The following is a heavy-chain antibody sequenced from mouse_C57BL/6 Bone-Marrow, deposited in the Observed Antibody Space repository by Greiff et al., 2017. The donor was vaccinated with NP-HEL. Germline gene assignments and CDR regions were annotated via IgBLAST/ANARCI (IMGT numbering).Heavy chain of an antibody. V-gene: IGHV1-50*01. CDR1: GYTFTSYW. Sequence: QVQLQQPGAELVKPGASVKLSCKASGYTFTSYWTQWVKQRPGQGLEWIGEIDPSDSYTNYNQKFKGKATLTVDTSSSTAYMQLSSLTSEDSAVYYCARNGSPWGQGTLVTVSA. J-gene: IGHJ3*01. CDR2: IDPSDSYT. D-gene: IGHD1-1*01. CDR3: ARNGSP.